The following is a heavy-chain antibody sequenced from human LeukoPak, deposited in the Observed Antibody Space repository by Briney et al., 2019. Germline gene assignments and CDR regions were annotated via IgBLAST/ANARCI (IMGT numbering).Heavy chain of an antibody. V-gene: IGHV1-24*01. J-gene: IGHJ4*02. Sequence: ASVNVSCKVSGYTLTELSMHWVRQAAGKGLEWMGGFDPEDGETIYAQKFQGRVTMTEDTSTDTAYMELSSMRSEDTAVYYCATEDPRRSGWYGINFDYWGQGTLVTVSS. D-gene: IGHD6-19*01. CDR3: ATEDPRRSGWYGINFDY. CDR2: FDPEDGET. CDR1: GYTLTELS.